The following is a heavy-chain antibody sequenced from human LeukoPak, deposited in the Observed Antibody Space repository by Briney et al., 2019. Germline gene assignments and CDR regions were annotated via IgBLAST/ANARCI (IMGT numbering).Heavy chain of an antibody. CDR2: IFGDGPGL. CDR3: TKEGGSTDAGF. D-gene: IGHD3-16*01. CDR1: GFSFSTSS. Sequence: GGSLRLSCEASGFSFSTSSMNWVSQAPGKGLGWFSSIFGDGPGLSYAVSVKGRFTISRDNDKNSVYLEMNSLRDDDTSDYYCTKEGGSTDAGFWGQGTLVTVSS. J-gene: IGHJ4*02. V-gene: IGHV3-21*06.